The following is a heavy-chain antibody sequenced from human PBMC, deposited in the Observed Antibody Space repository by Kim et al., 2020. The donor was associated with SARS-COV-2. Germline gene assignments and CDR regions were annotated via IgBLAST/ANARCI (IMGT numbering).Heavy chain of an antibody. V-gene: IGHV4-31*03. CDR1: GGSISSGGYY. Sequence: SETLSLTCTVSGGSISSGGYYWSWIRQHPGKGLEWIGYIYYSGSTYYNPSLKSRVTISVDTSKNQFSLKLSSVTAADTAVYYCARDEDGSGINFDYWGQGTLVTVSS. CDR3: ARDEDGSGINFDY. CDR2: IYYSGST. D-gene: IGHD3-10*01. J-gene: IGHJ4*02.